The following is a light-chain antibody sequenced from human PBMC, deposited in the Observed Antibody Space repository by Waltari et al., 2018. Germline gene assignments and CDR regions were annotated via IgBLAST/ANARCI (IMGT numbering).Light chain of an antibody. J-gene: IGLJ2*01. V-gene: IGLV4-69*01. CDR3: QTWDTDIVV. Sequence: QLVVTQSPSASASLGASVKLTCPLSSGHSSYAIAWHQHQSGKGPRFLMRVNNDGEHNKGDGIPARFSGSSSGAERYLTIYSLQSEDEADYYCQTWDTDIVVFGGGTKVTVL. CDR1: SGHSSYA. CDR2: VNNDGEH.